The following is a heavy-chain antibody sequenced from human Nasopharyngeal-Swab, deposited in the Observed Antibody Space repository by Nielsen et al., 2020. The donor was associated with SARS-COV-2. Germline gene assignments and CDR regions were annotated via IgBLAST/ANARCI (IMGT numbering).Heavy chain of an antibody. CDR3: ARAREKVGATNY. V-gene: IGHV3-11*01. Sequence: GGSLRLSCAASEFTFSDYYMSWIPQAPGKGLEWVSYISSSGSTIYYADSVKGRFTISRDNAKNSLYLQMNSMRAEDTAVYYCARAREKVGATNYWGQGTLVTVSS. CDR1: EFTFSDYY. CDR2: ISSSGSTI. D-gene: IGHD1-26*01. J-gene: IGHJ4*02.